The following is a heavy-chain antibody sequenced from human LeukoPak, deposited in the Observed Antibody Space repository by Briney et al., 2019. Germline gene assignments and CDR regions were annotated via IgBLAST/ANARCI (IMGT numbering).Heavy chain of an antibody. CDR2: ISAYNGNT. CDR1: GYTFTGYY. D-gene: IGHD1-26*01. CDR3: ARSVGNYFDY. J-gene: IGHJ4*02. Sequence: ASVKVSCKASGYTFTGYYMHWVRQAPGQGLEWMGWISAYNGNTNYAQKLQGRVTMTTDTSTSTAYMELRSLRSDDTAVYYCARSVGNYFDYWGQGTLVTVSS. V-gene: IGHV1-18*04.